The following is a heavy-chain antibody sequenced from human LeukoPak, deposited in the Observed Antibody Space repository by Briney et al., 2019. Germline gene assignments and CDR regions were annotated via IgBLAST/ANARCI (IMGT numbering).Heavy chain of an antibody. CDR2: IHPSTGNP. J-gene: IGHJ4*02. Sequence: GASVKVSCKASGYSFTNYAMNWVRQAPGQGLEWMGWIHPSTGNPTYAQGFTGRFVFSLDTSVSTTYLQISSLKAEDTAVYFCARAFQSLGGLSLPDYWRQGTLVTVSS. CDR3: ARAFQSLGGLSLPDY. V-gene: IGHV7-4-1*02. D-gene: IGHD3-16*02. CDR1: GYSFTNYA.